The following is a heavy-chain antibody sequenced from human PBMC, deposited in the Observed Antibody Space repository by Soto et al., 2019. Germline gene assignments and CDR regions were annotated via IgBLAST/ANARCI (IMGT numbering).Heavy chain of an antibody. V-gene: IGHV3-23*01. Sequence: EVQLLESGGGLVQPGGSLRLSCAASGFTFSSYAMNWVRQAPGKGLEWVSVISGSDGSTYYADSVKGRFTITRDNSKNTLNLQMTSLSAEHTSVYYFASFSSSRYFDYWGQLTLVTLSS. D-gene: IGHD6-13*01. CDR3: ASFSSSRYFDY. J-gene: IGHJ4*02. CDR2: ISGSDGST. CDR1: GFTFSSYA.